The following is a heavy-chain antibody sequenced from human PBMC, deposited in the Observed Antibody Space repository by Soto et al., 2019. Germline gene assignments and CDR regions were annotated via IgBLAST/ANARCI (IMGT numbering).Heavy chain of an antibody. J-gene: IGHJ3*02. CDR1: GYSFTSYC. D-gene: IGHD4-17*01. CDR3: ARSSDYGDSNDAFDI. CDR2: IYPGDSDT. V-gene: IGHV5-51*01. Sequence: PGESLKISCKGSGYSFTSYCIGWVRQMPGKGLEWMGIIYPGDSDTRYSPSFQGQVTISADKSISTAYLQWSSLKASDTAMYYCARSSDYGDSNDAFDIWGQGTMVTVSS.